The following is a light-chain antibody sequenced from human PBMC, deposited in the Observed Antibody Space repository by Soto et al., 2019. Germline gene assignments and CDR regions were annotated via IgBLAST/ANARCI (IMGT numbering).Light chain of an antibody. J-gene: IGKJ4*01. CDR1: QSISSR. V-gene: IGKV1-5*03. CDR3: QQYARNPLT. Sequence: DIQMTQSPSTLSASVGDRVTISCRARQSISSRLAWYQQKAGKAPKLLIYKAFGLQSGVPSRFSGSASGTEFTLIITSLQPDDFATYYCQQYARNPLTFGGGTKVDIK. CDR2: KAF.